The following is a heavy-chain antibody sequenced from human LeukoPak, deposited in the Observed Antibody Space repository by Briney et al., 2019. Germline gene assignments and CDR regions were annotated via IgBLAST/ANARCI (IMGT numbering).Heavy chain of an antibody. CDR3: ARDPPTTYYYDSSGFNY. Sequence: GGSLRLSCAASGFTFSSYSMNWVRQAPGKGLEWVSSISSSSSYIYYADSVKGRFTISRDNAKNSLYLQMNSLRAEDTAVYYCARDPPTTYYYDSSGFNYWGQGTLVTVSS. J-gene: IGHJ4*02. V-gene: IGHV3-21*01. D-gene: IGHD3-22*01. CDR2: ISSSSSYI. CDR1: GFTFSSYS.